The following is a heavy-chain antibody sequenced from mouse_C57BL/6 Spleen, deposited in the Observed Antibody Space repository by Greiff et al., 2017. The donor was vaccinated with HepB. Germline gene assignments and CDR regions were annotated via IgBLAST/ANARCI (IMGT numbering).Heavy chain of an antibody. CDR2: ISSGGDYI. CDR1: GFTFSSYA. CDR3: TRGGSSLYWYFDV. J-gene: IGHJ1*03. D-gene: IGHD1-1*01. Sequence: EVQGVESGEGLVKPGGSLKLSCAASGFTFSSYAMSWVRQTPEKRLEWVAYISSGGDYIYYADTVKGRFTISRDNARNTLYLQMSSLKSEDTAMYYCTRGGSSLYWYFDVWGTGTTVTVSS. V-gene: IGHV5-9-1*02.